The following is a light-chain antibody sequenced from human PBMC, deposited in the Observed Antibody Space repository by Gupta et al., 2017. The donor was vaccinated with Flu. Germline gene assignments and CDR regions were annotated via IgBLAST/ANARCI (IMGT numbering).Light chain of an antibody. CDR1: QSVLYSSNNKNY. CDR2: WAS. V-gene: IGKV4-1*01. Sequence: DIVMTQSPDSLAVSLGERATINCKSSQSVLYSSNNKNYLAWYQQKPGQPPKLLIYWASTRESGVPDRFSGSGSGTDFTLTISSLQAEDVAVYYCQQDDRTPFTFGPGTKVDIK. J-gene: IGKJ3*01. CDR3: QQDDRTPFT.